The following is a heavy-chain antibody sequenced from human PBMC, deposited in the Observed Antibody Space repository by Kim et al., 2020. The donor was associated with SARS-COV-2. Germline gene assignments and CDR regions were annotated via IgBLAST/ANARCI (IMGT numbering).Heavy chain of an antibody. J-gene: IGHJ3*02. D-gene: IGHD1-26*01. Sequence: SETLSLTCAVSGGSIISGDWWSWVRQPPGKGLEWIGEIFQSGSANYNPSLKSRVTLSVDNSKNQFSLTLASVTAADTAVYYGARREGGGGASDIWGQGR. CDR1: GGSIISGDW. CDR3: ARREGGGGASDI. V-gene: IGHV4-4*02. CDR2: IFQSGSA.